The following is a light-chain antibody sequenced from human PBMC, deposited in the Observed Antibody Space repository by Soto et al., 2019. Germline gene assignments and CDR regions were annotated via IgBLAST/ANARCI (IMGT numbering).Light chain of an antibody. J-gene: IGKJ3*01. V-gene: IGKV1-9*01. CDR3: QQLNSYPLT. Sequence: DIQMTQSPSSLSASVGDRVTITCRASQSINRDLHWYQQRPGEAPNLLIYGASTLQSGVPSRFSGSGSGTQFTLTISSLQPEDFATYYCQQLNSYPLTFGPGTKVDIK. CDR2: GAS. CDR1: QSINRD.